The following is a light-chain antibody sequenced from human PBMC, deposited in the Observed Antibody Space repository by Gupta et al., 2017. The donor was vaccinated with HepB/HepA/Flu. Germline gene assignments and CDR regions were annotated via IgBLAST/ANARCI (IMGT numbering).Light chain of an antibody. V-gene: IGLV2-14*03. CDR3: SSYTSSSTPYV. J-gene: IGLJ1*01. CDR1: SSYVGGYNY. Sequence: QSALTQRPSVSGSPGQSITIPCTGTSSYVGGYNYVSWYQQHPGKAPKLMIYDVSKRPSGVSNRFSGSKSGNTASLTISGLQAEDEADYYCSSYTSSSTPYVFGTGTKVTVL. CDR2: DVS.